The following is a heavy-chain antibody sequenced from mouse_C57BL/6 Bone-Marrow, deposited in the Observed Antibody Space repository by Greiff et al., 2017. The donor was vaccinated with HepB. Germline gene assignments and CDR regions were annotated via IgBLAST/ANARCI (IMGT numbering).Heavy chain of an antibody. D-gene: IGHD1-1*01. J-gene: IGHJ4*01. CDR1: GYAFTNYL. V-gene: IGHV1-54*01. CDR2: IYPRDGST. Sequence: QVQLQQSGAELVRPGTSVKVSCKASGYAFTNYLIEWVKQRPEQGLEWIGYIYPRDGSTKYNEKFKGKATLTADKSSSTAYMQLNSLTSEDSAVYFCARGGHYGSSYGYAMDYWGQGTSVTVSS. CDR3: ARGGHYGSSYGYAMDY.